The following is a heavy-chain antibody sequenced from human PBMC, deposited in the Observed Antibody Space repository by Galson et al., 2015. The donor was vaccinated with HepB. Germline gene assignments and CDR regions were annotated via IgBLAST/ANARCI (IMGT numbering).Heavy chain of an antibody. J-gene: IGHJ4*02. CDR1: GGTFSSYA. D-gene: IGHD2-8*01. Sequence: SVKVSCKASGGTFSSYAISWVRQAPGQGLEWMGGIIPIFGTANYAQKFQGRVTITADESTSTAYMELSSLRSEDTAVCYCASFSCTNGVCHQPVDYWGQGTLVTVSS. CDR3: ASFSCTNGVCHQPVDY. CDR2: IIPIFGTA. V-gene: IGHV1-69*13.